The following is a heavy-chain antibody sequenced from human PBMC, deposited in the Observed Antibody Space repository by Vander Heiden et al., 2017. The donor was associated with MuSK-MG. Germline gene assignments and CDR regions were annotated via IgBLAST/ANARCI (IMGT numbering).Heavy chain of an antibody. Sequence: APGKGLEWVAVISYDGSNKYYADSVKGRFTISRDNSKNTLYLQMNSLRAEDTAVYYCARDSLRGSSGWSPVFDYWGQGTMVTVYS. V-gene: IGHV3-30*04. D-gene: IGHD6-19*01. CDR3: ARDSLRGSSGWSPVFDY. CDR2: ISYDGSNK. J-gene: IGHJ4*02.